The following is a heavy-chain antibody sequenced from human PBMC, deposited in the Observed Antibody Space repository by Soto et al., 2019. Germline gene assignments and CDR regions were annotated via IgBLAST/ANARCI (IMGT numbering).Heavy chain of an antibody. J-gene: IGHJ4*02. CDR1: GFTFHTYS. Sequence: VQLVESGGGLVQPGGSLRLSCAVSGFTFHTYSMNWVRQAPGKGLEWVSSISPGSSNIYYAQSVKGRFTISRDNAKNSLSLQMNSLRAEDTAVYYCARARNDYGAWYYFDYWGQGTLVTVSS. D-gene: IGHD4-17*01. CDR2: ISPGSSNI. V-gene: IGHV3-21*01. CDR3: ARARNDYGAWYYFDY.